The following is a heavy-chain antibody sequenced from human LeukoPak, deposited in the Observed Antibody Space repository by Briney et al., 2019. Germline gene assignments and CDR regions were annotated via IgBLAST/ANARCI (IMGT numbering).Heavy chain of an antibody. CDR2: ISGSGGST. J-gene: IGHJ4*02. D-gene: IGHD6-13*01. Sequence: GGSLRLSCAASGFTFSSYAMSWVRQAPGKGLEWVSAISGSGGSTYYADSVKGRFTISRDNSKSTLYLQMNSLRAEDTAVYYCAKTLHAAGSPFDYWGQGTLVTVSS. V-gene: IGHV3-23*01. CDR1: GFTFSSYA. CDR3: AKTLHAAGSPFDY.